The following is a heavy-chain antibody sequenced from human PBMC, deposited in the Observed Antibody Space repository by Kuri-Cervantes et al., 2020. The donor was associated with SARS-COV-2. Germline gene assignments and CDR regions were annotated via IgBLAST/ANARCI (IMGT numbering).Heavy chain of an antibody. CDR1: GYSFTTYW. Sequence: KVSCKGSGYSFTTYWIGWVRQMPGKGLERMGIIYPGDSDTRYSPSFQGQVTISADKSISTAFLQWSSLKASDTAICYCARRAYGEQVDYYYMDVWGKGTTVTVSS. V-gene: IGHV5-51*01. J-gene: IGHJ6*03. D-gene: IGHD4-17*01. CDR3: ARRAYGEQVDYYYMDV. CDR2: IYPGDSDT.